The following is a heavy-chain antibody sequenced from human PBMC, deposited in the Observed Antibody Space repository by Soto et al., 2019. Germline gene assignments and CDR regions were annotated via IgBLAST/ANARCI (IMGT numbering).Heavy chain of an antibody. J-gene: IGHJ4*02. CDR2: INSDGSST. CDR3: ARFPTLDYGSGMIPPLYFDY. CDR1: GFTFSSYW. D-gene: IGHD3-10*01. Sequence: GGSLRLSCAASGFTFSSYWMHWVRQAPGKGLVWVSRINSDGSSTSYADSVKGRFTISRDNAKNTLYLQMNSLRAEDTAVYYCARFPTLDYGSGMIPPLYFDYWGQGTLVTVSS. V-gene: IGHV3-74*01.